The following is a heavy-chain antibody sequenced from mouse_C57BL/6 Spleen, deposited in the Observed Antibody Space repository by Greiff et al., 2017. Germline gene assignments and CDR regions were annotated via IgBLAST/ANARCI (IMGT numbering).Heavy chain of an antibody. CDR2: INPSSGYT. J-gene: IGHJ2*01. CDR1: GYTFTSYW. D-gene: IGHD2-4*01. Sequence: QVQLQQSGAELAKPGASVKLSCKASGYTFTSYWMHWVKQRPGQGLEWIGYINPSSGYTKYNQKFKDKATLTADKSSSTAYMQLSSRTYEDSAVYYCARRWVYDYDGIDYWGQGTTLTVSS. V-gene: IGHV1-7*01. CDR3: ARRWVYDYDGIDY.